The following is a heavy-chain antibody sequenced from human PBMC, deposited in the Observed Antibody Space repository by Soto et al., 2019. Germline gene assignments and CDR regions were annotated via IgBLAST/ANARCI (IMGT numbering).Heavy chain of an antibody. J-gene: IGHJ4*02. CDR3: ARGWFGELLSHFDY. CDR1: GFTFSSYG. V-gene: IGHV3-33*01. D-gene: IGHD3-10*01. CDR2: IWYDGSNK. Sequence: QVQLVESGGGVVQPGRSLRLSCAASGFTFSSYGMHWVRQARGKGLEWVAVIWYDGSNKYYADSVKGRFTISRDNSKNTLYLQMNSLRAEDTAVYYCARGWFGELLSHFDYWGQGTLVTVSS.